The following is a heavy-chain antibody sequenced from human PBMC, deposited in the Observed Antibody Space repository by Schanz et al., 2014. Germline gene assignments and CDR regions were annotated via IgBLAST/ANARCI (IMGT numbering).Heavy chain of an antibody. CDR1: GFTFSNAW. Sequence: EVQLVESGGGLVQPGGSLRLSCAASGFTFSNAWMSWVRQAPGKGLEWVGRIKSKTDGGTTDYAAPVKGRFTISRDDSKNTLYLQMNSLKSEDTAVYYCTSMATIPRNWFDPWGQGTLVTVSS. J-gene: IGHJ5*02. V-gene: IGHV3-15*01. CDR2: IKSKTDGGTT. D-gene: IGHD2-2*02. CDR3: TSMATIPRNWFDP.